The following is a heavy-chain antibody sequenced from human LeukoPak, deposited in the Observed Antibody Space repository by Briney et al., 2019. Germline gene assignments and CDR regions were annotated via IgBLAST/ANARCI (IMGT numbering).Heavy chain of an antibody. CDR2: INNTANRS. J-gene: IGHJ5*02. Sequence: GGSLRLSCVTSGFTFSAYEMNWVRQAPGRGLDWVAWINNTANRSFYVESVKGRFTISRDNDKDTLFLQMNSLRVEDTGLYFCARVPSRNSAGVGDRWGQGTVVTVSP. CDR3: ARVPSRNSAGVGDR. D-gene: IGHD2-8*01. V-gene: IGHV3-48*03. CDR1: GFTFSAYE.